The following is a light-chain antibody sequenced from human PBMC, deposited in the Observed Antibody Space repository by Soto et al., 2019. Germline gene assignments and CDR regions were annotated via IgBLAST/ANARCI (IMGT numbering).Light chain of an antibody. J-gene: IGKJ2*01. V-gene: IGKV1-5*03. CDR3: QQYNSYSPYT. CDR2: KAS. CDR1: ESISTW. Sequence: DIQMTQSPSTLSASVGDRVTITCRASESISTWLAWYQQKPGKAPTLLIYKASSLESGVPSRFSGSGSGTEFTLTISGLQPDDFATYFCQQYNSYSPYTFGQGTKLEIK.